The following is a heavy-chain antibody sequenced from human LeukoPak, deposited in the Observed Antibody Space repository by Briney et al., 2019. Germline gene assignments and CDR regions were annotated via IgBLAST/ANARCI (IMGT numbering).Heavy chain of an antibody. V-gene: IGHV3-23*01. Sequence: GGSLRLSCAASGFTFSSYAMSWVRPAPGKGLEWVSAISRSGGSTYYADSVKGRFTISRDNSKNTLYLQMNSLRAEDTAVYYCAKDAGYYCSGGSCYRPWFDPWGQGTLVTVSS. J-gene: IGHJ5*02. CDR2: ISRSGGST. CDR1: GFTFSSYA. CDR3: AKDAGYYCSGGSCYRPWFDP. D-gene: IGHD2-15*01.